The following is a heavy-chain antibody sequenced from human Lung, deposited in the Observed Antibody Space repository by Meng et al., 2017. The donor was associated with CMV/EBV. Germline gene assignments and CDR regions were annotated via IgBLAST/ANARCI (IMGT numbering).Heavy chain of an antibody. CDR3: ARDHATRSSSTSDVNRFDP. CDR1: GYTFTSSY. V-gene: IGHV1-46*01. J-gene: IGHJ5*02. D-gene: IGHD6-13*01. Sequence: ASVKVSCKASGYTFTSSYMNWVRQAPGQGLEWMGLINPTGGGTSYAQKFQGRVTMTRDTSTSTVYMELSSLRSEDTAVYYCARDHATRSSSTSDVNRFDPWDQGTLITVSS. CDR2: INPTGGGT.